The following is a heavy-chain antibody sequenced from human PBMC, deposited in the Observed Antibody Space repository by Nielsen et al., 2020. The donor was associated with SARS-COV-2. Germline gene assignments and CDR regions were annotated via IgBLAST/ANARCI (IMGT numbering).Heavy chain of an antibody. Sequence: SETLSLTCAVYGGSFSDYYWSWIRQPPGKGLEWIGEINHSGSTYYNPSLKSRVTISVDRSKNQFSLKLSSVTAADTAVYYCARANVVVVAASGSYYFDYWGQGTLVTVSS. J-gene: IGHJ4*02. V-gene: IGHV4-34*01. D-gene: IGHD2-15*01. CDR3: ARANVVVVAASGSYYFDY. CDR2: INHSGST. CDR1: GGSFSDYY.